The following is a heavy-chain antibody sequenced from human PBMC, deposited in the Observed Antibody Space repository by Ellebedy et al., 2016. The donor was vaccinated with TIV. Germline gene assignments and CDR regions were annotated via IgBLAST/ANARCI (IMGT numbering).Heavy chain of an antibody. CDR1: GGSISSYY. CDR2: IYYSGGT. Sequence: SETLSLTXTVSGGSISSYYWSWIRQPPGKGLEWIGHIYYSGGTKYNPSLKSRVTISVDTSKNQFSLKLSSVTAADTAVYYCATIVGATTGFDYWGQGTLVTVSS. J-gene: IGHJ4*02. D-gene: IGHD1-26*01. CDR3: ATIVGATTGFDY. V-gene: IGHV4-59*13.